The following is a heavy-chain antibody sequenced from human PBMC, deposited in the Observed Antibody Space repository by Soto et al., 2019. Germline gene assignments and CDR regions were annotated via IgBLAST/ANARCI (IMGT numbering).Heavy chain of an antibody. J-gene: IGHJ6*02. CDR2: ISYDGSNK. Sequence: LRLSCAASGFTFSSYAMHWVRQAPGKGLEWVAVISYDGSNKYYADSVKGRFTISRDNSKNTLYLQMNSLRAEDTAVYYCARRYDFWSGYPKKVRYYGKDVWGQGTTVTVSS. CDR3: ARRYDFWSGYPKKVRYYGKDV. V-gene: IGHV3-30-3*01. CDR1: GFTFSSYA. D-gene: IGHD3-3*01.